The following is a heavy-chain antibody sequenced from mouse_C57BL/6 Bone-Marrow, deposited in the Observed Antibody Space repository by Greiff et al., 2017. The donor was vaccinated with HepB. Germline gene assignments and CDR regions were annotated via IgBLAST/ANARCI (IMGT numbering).Heavy chain of an antibody. CDR2: IWRGGST. J-gene: IGHJ3*01. CDR3: AKNLGNWDGGAY. V-gene: IGHV2-5*01. Sequence: VKVVESGPGLVQPSQSLSITCTVSGFSLTSYGVHWVRQSPGKGLEWLGVIWRGGSTDYNAAFMSRLSITKDNSKSQVFFKMNSLQADDTAIYYCAKNLGNWDGGAYWGQGTLVTVSA. CDR1: GFSLTSYG. D-gene: IGHD4-1*01.